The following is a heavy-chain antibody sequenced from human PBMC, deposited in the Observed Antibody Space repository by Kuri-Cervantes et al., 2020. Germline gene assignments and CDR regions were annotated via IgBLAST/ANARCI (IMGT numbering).Heavy chain of an antibody. CDR2: IIPIFGTA. J-gene: IGHJ3*02. D-gene: IGHD3-22*01. CDR1: GYTFSSYA. CDR3: ARDFAETYYYDSSGDAFDI. Sequence: SVKVSCKASGYTFSSYAISWVRQAPGQGLEWMGGIIPIFGTANYAQKFQGRVTITADESTSTAYMELSSLRSEDTAVYYCARDFAETYYYDSSGDAFDIWGQGTMVTVSS. V-gene: IGHV1-69*13.